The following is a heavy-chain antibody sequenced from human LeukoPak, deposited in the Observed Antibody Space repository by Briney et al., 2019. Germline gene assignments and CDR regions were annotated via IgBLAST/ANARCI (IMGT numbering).Heavy chain of an antibody. CDR3: ARSATVTTGYFDY. J-gene: IGHJ4*02. V-gene: IGHV4-39*07. CDR1: GGSISSTGHY. CDR2: IYSNGNT. D-gene: IGHD4-17*01. Sequence: PSETLPLTCSVSGGSISSTGHYWGWIRQSPEKGLDWIGSIYSNGNTYYNPSVKSRVTMSVDTSKNQFSLKLTSMTAAETAVYYCARSATVTTGYFDYWGQGALVTVSS.